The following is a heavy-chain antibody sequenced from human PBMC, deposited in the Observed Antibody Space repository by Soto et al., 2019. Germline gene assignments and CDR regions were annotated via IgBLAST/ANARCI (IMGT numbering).Heavy chain of an antibody. CDR1: GGSISSGGYY. CDR3: ARHSASWQWFDY. V-gene: IGHV4-31*03. J-gene: IGHJ5*01. D-gene: IGHD1-26*01. Sequence: QVQLQESGPGLVKPSQTLSLTCSVSGGSISSGGYYWSWIRQHPEKGLEWIGYIYYSESTNYNPSLKSRVIISVDTSSNRFSLDLRSVTAADTAIYYCARHSASWQWFDYWGQGTLVTVSS. CDR2: IYYSEST.